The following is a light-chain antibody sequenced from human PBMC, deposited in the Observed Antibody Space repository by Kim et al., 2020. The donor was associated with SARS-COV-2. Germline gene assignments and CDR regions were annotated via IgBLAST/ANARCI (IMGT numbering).Light chain of an antibody. CDR2: KDS. Sequence: VSPGKTASSTSAGDEWGDKYACWYQQKPGQSPVLVIYKDSKRPSGIPERFSGSNSGNTATLTISGTQAMDEADYYCQAWDSSTVVFGGGTKVTVL. V-gene: IGLV3-1*01. J-gene: IGLJ2*01. CDR3: QAWDSSTVV. CDR1: EWGDKY.